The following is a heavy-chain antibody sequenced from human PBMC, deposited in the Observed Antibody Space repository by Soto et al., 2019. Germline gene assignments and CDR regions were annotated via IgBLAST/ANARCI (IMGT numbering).Heavy chain of an antibody. D-gene: IGHD2-2*01. CDR2: ISAYNGNT. CDR1: GYTFTSYG. CDR3: ARSYCSSTSCYGNWFDP. V-gene: IGHV1-18*01. J-gene: IGHJ5*02. Sequence: GASVKVSCKASGYTFTSYGISWVRQAPGQGLEWMGWISAYNGNTNYAQKFQGRVTITADKSTSTAYMELSSLRSEDTAVYYCARSYCSSTSCYGNWFDPWGQGTLVTVSS.